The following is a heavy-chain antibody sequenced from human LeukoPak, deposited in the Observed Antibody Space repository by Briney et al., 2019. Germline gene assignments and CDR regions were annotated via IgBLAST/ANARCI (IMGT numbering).Heavy chain of an antibody. CDR2: IYYSGST. CDR3: ARDRVTMVRGLIYYFDY. Sequence: SETLSLTCTVSGGSISSSSYYWGWIRQPPGKGLEWIGSIYYSGSTNYNPSLKSRVTMSVDTSKNQFSLKLSSVTAADTAVYYCARDRVTMVRGLIYYFDYWGQGSLVTVSS. D-gene: IGHD3-10*01. J-gene: IGHJ4*02. V-gene: IGHV4-39*07. CDR1: GGSISSSSYY.